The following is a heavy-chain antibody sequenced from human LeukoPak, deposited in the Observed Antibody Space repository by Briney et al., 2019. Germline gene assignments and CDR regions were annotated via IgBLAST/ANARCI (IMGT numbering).Heavy chain of an antibody. J-gene: IGHJ4*02. CDR2: ISGSGGST. V-gene: IGHV3-23*01. CDR3: AKDPIISSGYYRGNYFDY. D-gene: IGHD3-22*01. Sequence: GGSLRLSSAASGFTFSSYAMSWVRQAPGKGLEWVSAISGSGGSTYYADSVKGRFTISRDNSKNTLYLQMNSLRAEDTAVYYCAKDPIISSGYYRGNYFDYWGQGTLVTVSS. CDR1: GFTFSSYA.